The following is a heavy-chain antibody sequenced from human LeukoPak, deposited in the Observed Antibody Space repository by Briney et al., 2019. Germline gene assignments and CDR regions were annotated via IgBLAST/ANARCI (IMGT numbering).Heavy chain of an antibody. J-gene: IGHJ4*02. CDR1: GFTFSNYA. D-gene: IGHD6-13*01. CDR2: ISGSGTST. V-gene: IGHV3-23*01. CDR3: ARDSSAAGHS. Sequence: GGSLRLSCAASGFTFSNYAMSWVRQAPGKGLEWVSTISGSGTSTFYAGSVKGRFTISRDNSKSTLYLQMNSLRAEDTAVYYCARDSSAAGHSWGQGTLVTVSS.